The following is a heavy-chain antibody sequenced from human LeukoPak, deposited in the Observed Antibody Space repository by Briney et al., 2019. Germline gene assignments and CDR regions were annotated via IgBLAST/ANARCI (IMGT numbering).Heavy chain of an antibody. CDR2: IYSGGST. CDR3: AKDFDYYDTSDYFFLAVFDY. V-gene: IGHV3-53*01. Sequence: GGSLRLSCAASGFTVSSNYMSWVRQAPGKGLEWVSVIYSGGSTYYADSVKGRFTISRDNSKNTLYLEMSSLRAEDTAVYYCAKDFDYYDTSDYFFLAVFDYWGQGTLVTVSS. J-gene: IGHJ4*02. CDR1: GFTVSSNY. D-gene: IGHD3-22*01.